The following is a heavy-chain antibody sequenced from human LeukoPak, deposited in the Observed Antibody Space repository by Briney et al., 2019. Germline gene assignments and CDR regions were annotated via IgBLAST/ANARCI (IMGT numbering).Heavy chain of an antibody. CDR1: GFTFSSYA. Sequence: GGSLRLSCAASGFTFSSYAMSWVRQAPGKGLEWVSAISGSGGSTYYADSVKGRFTISRDNSKNTLYLQMNSLRAEDTAVYYCARGGYDSSGYSVNDAFDIWGQGTMVTVSS. J-gene: IGHJ3*02. CDR3: ARGGYDSSGYSVNDAFDI. D-gene: IGHD3-22*01. CDR2: ISGSGGST. V-gene: IGHV3-23*01.